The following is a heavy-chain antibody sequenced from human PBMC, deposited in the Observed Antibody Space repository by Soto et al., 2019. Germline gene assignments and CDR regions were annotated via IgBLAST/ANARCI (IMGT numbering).Heavy chain of an antibody. Sequence: EVQLVESGGGLVKPGGSLRLSCAASGFTSTNAWMNWVRQAPGQGLEWVGRLKGKNEGGTTDYAAPVNGRFIISSDDAKNTLYLQRNSLNTADTAIYYCTTPWIGPFDYWGQGDGVTVSS. V-gene: IGHV3-15*07. D-gene: IGHD5-12*01. CDR3: TTPWIGPFDY. CDR2: LKGKNEGGTT. CDR1: GFTSTNAW. J-gene: IGHJ4*02.